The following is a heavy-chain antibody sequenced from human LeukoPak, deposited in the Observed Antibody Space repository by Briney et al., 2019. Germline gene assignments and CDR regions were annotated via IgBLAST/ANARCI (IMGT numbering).Heavy chain of an antibody. Sequence: SETLSLTCTLSGGSISNYFWSWIRHPAGKGLEWIGRIYSSGSTNYNPSLKSRVTMSVDTSKNQFSVNLTSVTAADTAVYYCVRCRGTTVLTRFDNWGQGTLVTVSS. CDR3: VRCRGTTVLTRFDN. D-gene: IGHD4/OR15-4a*01. CDR2: IYSSGST. CDR1: GGSISNYF. V-gene: IGHV4-4*07. J-gene: IGHJ4*02.